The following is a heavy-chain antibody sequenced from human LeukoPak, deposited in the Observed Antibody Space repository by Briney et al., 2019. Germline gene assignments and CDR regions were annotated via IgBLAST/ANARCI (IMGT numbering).Heavy chain of an antibody. CDR1: GGSFSGYY. CDR2: INHSGST. Sequence: SETLSLTCAVYGGSFSGYYWSWIRQPPGKGLEWIGEINHSGSTNYNPSLKRRVTISVDTSKNQFSLKLSSVTAADTAVYYCARGFPKRSYCSSTSCRKLGNWFDPWGQGTLVTVSS. CDR3: ARGFPKRSYCSSTSCRKLGNWFDP. D-gene: IGHD2-2*01. J-gene: IGHJ5*02. V-gene: IGHV4-34*01.